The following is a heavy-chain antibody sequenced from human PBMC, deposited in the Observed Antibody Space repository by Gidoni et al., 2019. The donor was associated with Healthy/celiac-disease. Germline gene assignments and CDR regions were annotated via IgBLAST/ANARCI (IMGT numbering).Heavy chain of an antibody. D-gene: IGHD2-21*01. J-gene: IGHJ2*01. Sequence: EVQLVESGGGLVQPGGSLRLSCAAYGFTFSSYWMHWVRQAPGKGLVWVSRINSDGSSTSYADSVKGRFTISRDNAKNTLYLQMNSLRAEDTAVYYCARPSTHSDWYFDLWGRGTLVTVSS. CDR3: ARPSTHSDWYFDL. CDR2: INSDGSST. V-gene: IGHV3-74*01. CDR1: GFTFSSYW.